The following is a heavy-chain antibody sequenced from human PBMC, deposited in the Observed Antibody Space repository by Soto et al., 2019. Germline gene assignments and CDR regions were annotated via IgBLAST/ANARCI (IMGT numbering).Heavy chain of an antibody. V-gene: IGHV1-8*01. CDR1: GYTFTTYD. J-gene: IGHJ4*02. Sequence: SVKVSCKASGYTFTTYDIYWVRQATGQGLEWMGWMNPYSGNTGYAQKFQGRVTVTRNTSISTVYMELSGLRPDDTAVYYCARRKERSGPHYFDYWGQGSQVTVSS. D-gene: IGHD6-25*01. CDR2: MNPYSGNT. CDR3: ARRKERSGPHYFDY.